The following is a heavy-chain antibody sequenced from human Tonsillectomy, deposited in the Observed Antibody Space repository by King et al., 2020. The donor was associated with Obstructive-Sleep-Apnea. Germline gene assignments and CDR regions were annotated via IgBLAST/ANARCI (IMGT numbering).Heavy chain of an antibody. CDR1: GFTFSSYA. V-gene: IGHV3-23*04. D-gene: IGHD2-15*01. CDR2: ISGSGGST. Sequence: VQLVESGGGLVQPGGSLRLSCAASGFTFSSYAMSWVRQAPGKGLEWFSAISGSGGSTYYADSVRGRFTISRDNSKNTLYLQMNSLGAEDTAGYYCAKEGGVCSGGSCYYYYGMDVWGQGTTVTVSS. J-gene: IGHJ6*02. CDR3: AKEGGVCSGGSCYYYYGMDV.